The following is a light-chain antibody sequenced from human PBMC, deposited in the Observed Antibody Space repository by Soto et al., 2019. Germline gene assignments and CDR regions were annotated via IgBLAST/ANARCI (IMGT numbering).Light chain of an antibody. CDR2: AAS. V-gene: IGKV3-20*01. Sequence: EIVLTQSPGTLSLSPGERATLSCRASQSVGSSYLAWYQQKPGQAPRLLIFAASIRATGIPDRFSGSGSGTDFTLTISRLGPEDFAVYYCQQYNYWPLYTFGQGTKLEIK. CDR1: QSVGSSY. J-gene: IGKJ2*01. CDR3: QQYNYWPLYT.